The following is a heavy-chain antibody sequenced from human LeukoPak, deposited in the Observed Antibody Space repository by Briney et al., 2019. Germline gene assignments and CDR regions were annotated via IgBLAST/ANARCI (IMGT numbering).Heavy chain of an antibody. D-gene: IGHD3-9*01. J-gene: IGHJ3*02. CDR1: GGSISSYY. V-gene: IGHV4-59*01. Sequence: SETLSLTCTVSGGSISSYYWGWIRQPPGKGLEWIAYIYDTGNTNYNPSLKSRVTISLDTSKNQFSLKVNSMTAADTAVYFCVRLVNPNAFDIWGQGTMVTVSS. CDR2: IYDTGNT. CDR3: VRLVNPNAFDI.